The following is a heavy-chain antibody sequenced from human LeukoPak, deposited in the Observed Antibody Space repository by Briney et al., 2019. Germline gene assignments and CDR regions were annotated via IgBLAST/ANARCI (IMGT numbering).Heavy chain of an antibody. D-gene: IGHD1-26*01. CDR3: ARVHQVGATRWDAFDI. V-gene: IGHV3-11*01. CDR1: GFTFSDYY. Sequence: GGSLRLSCAASGFTFSDYYMSWIRQAPGKGLEWVSYISSSGSTIYYADSVKGRFTISRDNAKNSLYLQMNSLRAEDTAVYYCARVHQVGATRWDAFDIWGQGTMVTVSS. CDR2: ISSSGSTI. J-gene: IGHJ3*02.